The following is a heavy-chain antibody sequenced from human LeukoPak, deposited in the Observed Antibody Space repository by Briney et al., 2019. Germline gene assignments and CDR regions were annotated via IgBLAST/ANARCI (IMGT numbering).Heavy chain of an antibody. D-gene: IGHD6-19*01. J-gene: IGHJ4*02. CDR1: AFTPCGFW. Sequence: GRLRPTPTASAFTPCGFWTHSVRRAPGKGLVWVSDINSGVSSTSYADSVKGRFNIYRDNAKNTLYLEMNGLRSEDTAVYYCARDRYSSAWYEEWGQGALVTVS. V-gene: IGHV3-74*01. CDR3: ARDRYSSAWYEE. CDR2: INSGVSST.